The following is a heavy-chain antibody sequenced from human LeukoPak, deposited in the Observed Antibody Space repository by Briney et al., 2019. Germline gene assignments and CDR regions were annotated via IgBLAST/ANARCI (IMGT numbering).Heavy chain of an antibody. V-gene: IGHV3-21*01. CDR1: GFTFNNYT. CDR3: ARVREYSSSPRAFDI. D-gene: IGHD6-6*01. CDR2: ISSSSSYI. Sequence: GGSLRLSCAGSGFTFNNYTISWVRQTPGKGLEWVSSISSSSSYIYYADSVKGRFTISRDNAKNSLYLQMNSLRAEDTAVYYCARVREYSSSPRAFDIWGQGTMVTVSS. J-gene: IGHJ3*02.